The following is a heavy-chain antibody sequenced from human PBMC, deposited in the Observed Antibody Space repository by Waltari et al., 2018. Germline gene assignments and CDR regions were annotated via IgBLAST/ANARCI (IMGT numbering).Heavy chain of an antibody. CDR3: ARDSDCGGDCYSG. CDR2: VIPICGTA. V-gene: IGHV1-69*01. J-gene: IGHJ4*02. CDR1: GGTFSSYA. D-gene: IGHD2-21*02. Sequence: QVQLVQSGAEVKKPGSSVKVSCKASGGTFSSYAISWVRQAPGQGLEWMGGVIPICGTANYAQKLQGRVTSTADESTSTAYMELSSLRSEDTAVYYCARDSDCGGDCYSGWGQGTLVTVSS.